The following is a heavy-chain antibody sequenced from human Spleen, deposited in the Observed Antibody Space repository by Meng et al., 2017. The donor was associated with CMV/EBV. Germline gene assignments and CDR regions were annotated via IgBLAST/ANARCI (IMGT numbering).Heavy chain of an antibody. D-gene: IGHD1-26*01. CDR3: ARGEEGGVGVNLGFDY. V-gene: IGHV6-1*01. CDR1: GGVVSSESAA. J-gene: IGHJ4*02. Sequence: QAHRRRSGPGQLTRSQPVSVPCALSGGVVSSESAAWVWITPGPWRGLEWRGRTNYRSKWYNDYAVSVKSRIANNPDTTKNKFSLKLNSVTPDDTAVEYCARGEEGGVGVNLGFDYWGQGTLVTVSS. CDR2: TNYRSKWYN.